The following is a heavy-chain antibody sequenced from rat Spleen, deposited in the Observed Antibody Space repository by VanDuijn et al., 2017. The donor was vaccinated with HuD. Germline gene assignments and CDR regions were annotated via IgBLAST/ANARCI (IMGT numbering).Heavy chain of an antibody. D-gene: IGHD1-9*01. J-gene: IGHJ4*01. CDR1: EYSIASSYR. V-gene: IGHV3-3*01. CDR2: INSAGST. CDR3: ARGNYGYTYGVMDA. Sequence: EVRLQESGPGLVKPSQSLSLTCSVTEYSIASSYRWNWIRKFPGNKLEWMGYINSAGSTNYNPSLKSRISITRDTSKNQFFLQVNSVTTEDTATYYCARGNYGYTYGVMDAWGQGASVTVSS.